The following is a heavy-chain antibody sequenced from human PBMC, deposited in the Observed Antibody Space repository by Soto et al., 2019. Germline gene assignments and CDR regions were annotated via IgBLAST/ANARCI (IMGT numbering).Heavy chain of an antibody. CDR3: AAVSGYDFWSGYYLSFDY. J-gene: IGHJ4*02. CDR1: GFTFTSSA. CDR2: IVVGSGNT. D-gene: IGHD3-3*01. Sequence: SVKVSCKASGFTFTSSAVQWVRQARGQRLEWIGWIVVGSGNTNYAQKFQERVTITRDMSTSTAYMELSSLRSEDTAVYYCAAVSGYDFWSGYYLSFDYWGQGTLVTVSS. V-gene: IGHV1-58*01.